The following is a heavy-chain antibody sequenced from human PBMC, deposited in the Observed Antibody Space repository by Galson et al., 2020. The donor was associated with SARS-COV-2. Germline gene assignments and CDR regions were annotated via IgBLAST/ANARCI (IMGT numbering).Heavy chain of an antibody. V-gene: IGHV4-39*02. CDR3: AKDGWRYDSSGYYYPPKLYYFDY. J-gene: IGHJ4*02. CDR2: IYYSGST. D-gene: IGHD3-22*01. Sequence: SETLSLTCTVSGGSISSSSYYWGWIRQPPGKGLEWIGSIYYSGSTYYNPSLKSRVTISVDTSKNQFSLKLSSVTAADTAVYYCAKDGWRYDSSGYYYPPKLYYFDYWGQGTLVTVSS. CDR1: GGSISSSSYY.